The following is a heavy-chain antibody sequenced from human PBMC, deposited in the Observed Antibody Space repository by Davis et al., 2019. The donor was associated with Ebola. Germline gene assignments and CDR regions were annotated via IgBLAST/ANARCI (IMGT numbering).Heavy chain of an antibody. CDR3: AKDNRNIWSEV. CDR1: GFAFDDYA. CDR2: ITWDSGHT. V-gene: IGHV3-43D*03. Sequence: GESLKISCAASGFAFDDYAMHWVRQAPGKGLEWVSQITWDSGHTFYADSVKGRFTISRDNSKNTLYLQMNGLRVEDTAIYYCAKDNRNIWSEVWGQGTMVTVSS. J-gene: IGHJ3*01. D-gene: IGHD2-8*02.